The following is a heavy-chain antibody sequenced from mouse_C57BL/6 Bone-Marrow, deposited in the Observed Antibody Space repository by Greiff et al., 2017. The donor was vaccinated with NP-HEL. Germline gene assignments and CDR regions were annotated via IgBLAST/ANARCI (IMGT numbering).Heavy chain of an antibody. CDR3: ARDDGYAWFAY. J-gene: IGHJ3*01. V-gene: IGHV5-4*01. D-gene: IGHD2-3*01. CDR1: GFTFSSYA. Sequence: EVQVLQSGGGLVKPGGSLKLSCAASGFTFSSYAMSWVRQTPEQRLEWVATISDGGSYTYYPDNVKGRSTISRDNAKNNLYLQMSHLKSEDTAVYYYARDDGYAWFAYWGQGTLVTVSA. CDR2: ISDGGSYT.